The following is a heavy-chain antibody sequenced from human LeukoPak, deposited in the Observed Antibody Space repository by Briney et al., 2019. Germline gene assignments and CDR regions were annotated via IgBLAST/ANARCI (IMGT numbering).Heavy chain of an antibody. CDR1: GGTFTSYA. D-gene: IGHD5-12*01. J-gene: IGHJ5*02. Sequence: GSSVKVSCTASGGTFTSYAISWVRQGPGQGLEWMGRIIPIFGTANYAQKFQGRVTITTDESTSTAYMELSSLRSEDTAVYYCARTGGWDVNWFDPWGQGTLVTVSS. CDR3: ARTGGWDVNWFDP. CDR2: IIPIFGTA. V-gene: IGHV1-69*05.